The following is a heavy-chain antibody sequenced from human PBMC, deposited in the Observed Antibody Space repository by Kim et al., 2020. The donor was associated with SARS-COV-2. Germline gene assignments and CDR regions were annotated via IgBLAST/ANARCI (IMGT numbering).Heavy chain of an antibody. V-gene: IGHV3-13*01. CDR1: GFTFSSYD. D-gene: IGHD6-19*01. CDR3: ARAPARIAVAGYFYYYGMDV. CDR2: IGTAGDT. J-gene: IGHJ6*02. Sequence: GGSLRLSCTASGFTFSSYDMHWVRQATGKGLEWVSAIGTAGDTYYPGSVKGRFTITRENAKNSLYLQMNSLRAGATAVYYCARAPARIAVAGYFYYYGMDVWGQWTTVTVSS.